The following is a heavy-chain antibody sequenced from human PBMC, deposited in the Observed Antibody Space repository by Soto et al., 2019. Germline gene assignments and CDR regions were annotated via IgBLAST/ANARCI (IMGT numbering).Heavy chain of an antibody. CDR2: IDHRGST. J-gene: IGHJ5*02. CDR1: GDSVSSDSYY. V-gene: IGHV4-61*01. CDR3: AREGGVLRLSNWLDP. Sequence: PSETLSLTCTVSGDSVSSDSYYWGWIRQPPGKGLEWIGYIDHRGSTTYNPSLQSRVTMSINTSENPFSLKLRSVTAADTAIYYCAREGGVLRLSNWLDPWGQGILVTVSS. D-gene: IGHD3-3*01.